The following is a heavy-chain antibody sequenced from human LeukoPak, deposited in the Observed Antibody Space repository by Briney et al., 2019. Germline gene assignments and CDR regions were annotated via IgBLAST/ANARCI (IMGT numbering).Heavy chain of an antibody. V-gene: IGHV1-18*01. CDR1: GYTFTSYG. Sequence: ASVKVSCKASGYTFTSYGISWVRQAPGQGLEWVGWISAYNAYTNYTQKLQGRVTMTTDTSTSTAYMELRSLRSEDTAVYYCARDWRGATGDYWGQGTLVTVSS. D-gene: IGHD1-26*01. J-gene: IGHJ4*02. CDR2: ISAYNAYT. CDR3: ARDWRGATGDY.